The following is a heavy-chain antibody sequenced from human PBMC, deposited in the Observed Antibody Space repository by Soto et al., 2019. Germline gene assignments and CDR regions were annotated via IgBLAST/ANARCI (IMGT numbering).Heavy chain of an antibody. D-gene: IGHD3-10*01. CDR2: ISGSGAAT. CDR1: VFTFSSYS. Sequence: GGSLRLSCAASVFTFSSYSMSWVRQAPGKGLDWVSTISGSGAATYYADSVKGRFTISRDNSKNTLYLQMNSLRAEDTAVYYCAKQRPFSGYFYGMDVWGQGTTVTVSS. V-gene: IGHV3-23*01. J-gene: IGHJ6*02. CDR3: AKQRPFSGYFYGMDV.